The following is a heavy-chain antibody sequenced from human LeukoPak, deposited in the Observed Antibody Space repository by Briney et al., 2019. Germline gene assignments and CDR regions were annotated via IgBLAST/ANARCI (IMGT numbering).Heavy chain of an antibody. Sequence: TLSLTCTVSGGSISSGSYYWSWIRQPAGKGLEWIGRIYTSGSTNYNPSLESRVTISVDTSKNQFSLKLSSVTAADTAVYYCARWGSGSYYASFDYWGQGTLVTVSS. V-gene: IGHV4-61*02. CDR1: GGSISSGSYY. CDR3: ARWGSGSYYASFDY. CDR2: IYTSGST. J-gene: IGHJ4*02. D-gene: IGHD3-10*01.